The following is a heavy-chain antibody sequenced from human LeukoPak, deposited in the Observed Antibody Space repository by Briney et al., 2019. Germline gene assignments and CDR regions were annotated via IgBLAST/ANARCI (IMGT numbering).Heavy chain of an antibody. Sequence: GSVKVSCKASGYTFTDYYMHWVRQAPGQGLEWMGWIDPNSGGTKYAQRFQGRVTMTRDTSITTAYMELSRLRSDDTAVYYCARGGPSPTTVTSIGYFDLWGRSTLVTASS. CDR1: GYTFTDYY. D-gene: IGHD4-11*01. CDR3: ARGGPSPTTVTSIGYFDL. CDR2: IDPNSGGT. V-gene: IGHV1-2*02. J-gene: IGHJ2*01.